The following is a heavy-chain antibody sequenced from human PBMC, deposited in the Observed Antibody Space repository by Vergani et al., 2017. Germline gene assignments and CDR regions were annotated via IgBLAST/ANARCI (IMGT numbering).Heavy chain of an antibody. CDR2: INHSGST. Sequence: QVQLQQWGAGLLKPSETLSLTCAVYGGSFSGYYWSWIRQPPGKGLEWIGEINHSGSTNYNPSLKSRVTISVDTSKNQFSLKLSSVTAADTAVYYCAGARRGRGYFDYWGQGTLVTVSS. V-gene: IGHV4-34*01. CDR1: GGSFSGYY. J-gene: IGHJ4*02. D-gene: IGHD3-10*01. CDR3: AGARRGRGYFDY.